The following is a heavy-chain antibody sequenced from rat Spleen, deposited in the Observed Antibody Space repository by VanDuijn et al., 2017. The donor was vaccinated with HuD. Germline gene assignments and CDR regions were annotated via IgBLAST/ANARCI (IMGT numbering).Heavy chain of an antibody. CDR1: GFTFSDFY. J-gene: IGHJ2*01. V-gene: IGHV5-29*01. CDR2: ISDDGSTT. Sequence: EVQLVESDGGLVQPGRSLKLSCAASGFTFSDFYMAWVRQAPTKGLEWVATISDDGSTTYYRDSVKGRFTISRDNAKSTLYLQMDSLRSEDMATYYCASRDYWGQGVMVTVSS. CDR3: ASRDY.